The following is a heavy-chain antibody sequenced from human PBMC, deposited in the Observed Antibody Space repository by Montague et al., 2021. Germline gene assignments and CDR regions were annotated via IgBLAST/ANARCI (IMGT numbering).Heavy chain of an antibody. Sequence: SLRLSCAASGFTFSSYDMHWVRQATGKGLEWVSAIGTAGDTFYPGSVKDRFTISRENAENSLYLQMNSLRAGDTAVYYCASTGAATAWRAYEIWGLGTMVTVSS. CDR2: IGTAGDT. D-gene: IGHD7-27*01. CDR3: ASTGAATAWRAYEI. CDR1: GFTFSSYD. J-gene: IGHJ3*02. V-gene: IGHV3-13*04.